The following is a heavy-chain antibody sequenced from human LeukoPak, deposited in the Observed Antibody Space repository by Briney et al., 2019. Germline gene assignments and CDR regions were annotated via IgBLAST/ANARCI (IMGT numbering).Heavy chain of an antibody. V-gene: IGHV3-11*01. J-gene: IGHJ4*02. D-gene: IGHD3-22*01. Sequence: PGGSLRLSCAASGFTFSDYYMSWIRQAPGEGLEWVSYISSSGTTIYYADSVKGRFTISRDNAKNSLYLPMNSLRAEDTAVYYCARESYYYDSSGYYVYYFDYWGQGTLVTVSS. CDR2: ISSSGTTI. CDR1: GFTFSDYY. CDR3: ARESYYYDSSGYYVYYFDY.